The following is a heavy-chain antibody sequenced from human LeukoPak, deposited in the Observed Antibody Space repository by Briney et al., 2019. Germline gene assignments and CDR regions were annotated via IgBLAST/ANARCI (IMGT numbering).Heavy chain of an antibody. V-gene: IGHV3-21*01. CDR1: GFTFSSYS. CDR3: ARGGRYCSSTSCYRAKLFDY. J-gene: IGHJ4*02. CDR2: ISSSSSYI. D-gene: IGHD2-2*02. Sequence: GGSLRLSCAASGFTFSSYSMNWVRQAPGKGLEWVSSISSSSSYIYYADSVKGRFTISRDNAKNSLYLQMNSLRAEDTAVYYCARGGRYCSSTSCYRAKLFDYWGQGTLVTVSS.